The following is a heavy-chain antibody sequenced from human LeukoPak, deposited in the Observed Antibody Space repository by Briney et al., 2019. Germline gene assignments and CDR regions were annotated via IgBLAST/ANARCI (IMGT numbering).Heavy chain of an antibody. CDR1: GFTFSSYW. J-gene: IGHJ4*02. D-gene: IGHD3-22*01. Sequence: GGSLRLSCAASGFTFSSYWMHWVRQAPGKGLVWVSRINSDGSSTSYADSVKGRFNISRDNAKNTLYLQMNSLRAEDTAVYYCARVSGSSGYYVSTFDYWGQGTLVTVSS. V-gene: IGHV3-74*01. CDR3: ARVSGSSGYYVSTFDY. CDR2: INSDGSST.